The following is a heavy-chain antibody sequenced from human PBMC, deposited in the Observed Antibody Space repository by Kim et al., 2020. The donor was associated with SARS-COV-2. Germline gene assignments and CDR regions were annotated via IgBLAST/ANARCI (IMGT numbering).Heavy chain of an antibody. D-gene: IGHD5-18*01. V-gene: IGHV4-34*01. Sequence: SETLSLTCAVYGGSFSGYYWSWIRQPPGKGLEWIGEINHSGSTNYNPSLKSRVTISEDTSKNQFSLKLNSVTAADTAVYYCARLSVDTAYRIDYWGQGTLVTVSS. J-gene: IGHJ4*02. CDR3: ARLSVDTAYRIDY. CDR2: INHSGST. CDR1: GGSFSGYY.